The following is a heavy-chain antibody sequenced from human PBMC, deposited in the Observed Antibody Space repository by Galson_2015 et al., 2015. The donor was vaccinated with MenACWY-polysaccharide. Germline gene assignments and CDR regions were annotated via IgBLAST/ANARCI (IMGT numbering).Heavy chain of an antibody. D-gene: IGHD6-19*01. J-gene: IGHJ3*02. V-gene: IGHV3-49*03. CDR2: IRSKAYGGTS. CDR1: GFTFGGYA. CDR3: TTEYGYSSGWDADAFDI. Sequence: SLRLSCAASGFTFGGYAMSWFRQAPGKGLEWVGFIRSKAYGGTSEYAASVKGRFTISRDDSKSILYLQMNSMKTEDTDVYYCTTEYGYSSGWDADAFDIWGQGTMVTVSS.